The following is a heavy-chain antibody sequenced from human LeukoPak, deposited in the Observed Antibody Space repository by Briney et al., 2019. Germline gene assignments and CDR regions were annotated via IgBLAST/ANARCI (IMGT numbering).Heavy chain of an antibody. CDR3: TRDPSHEVAGTGNDAFDI. J-gene: IGHJ3*02. V-gene: IGHV3-49*04. D-gene: IGHD6-19*01. CDR2: IRSKAYGGTT. CDR1: GFTFGDYA. Sequence: PGRSLRLSCTASGFTFGDYAMSWVRQAPGKGLEWVGFIRSKAYGGTTEYAASVKGRFTISRNDSKSIAYLQMNSLKTEDTAVYYCTRDPSHEVAGTGNDAFDIWGQGTMVTVSS.